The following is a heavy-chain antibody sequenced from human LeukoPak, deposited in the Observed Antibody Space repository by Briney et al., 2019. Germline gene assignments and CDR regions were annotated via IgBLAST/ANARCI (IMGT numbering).Heavy chain of an antibody. CDR3: ARGPYASGSYGRRGWVHYMDV. CDR1: GFTFSSYG. D-gene: IGHD3-10*01. J-gene: IGHJ6*03. CDR2: ISNSSSYI. Sequence: PGRSLRLSCAASGFTFSSYGMHWVRQAPGKGLEWVSSISNSSSYIYYADSVKGRFTISRDNAKNSLYLQMNSLRAEDTAVYYCARGPYASGSYGRRGWVHYMDVWGKGTTVTISS. V-gene: IGHV3-21*01.